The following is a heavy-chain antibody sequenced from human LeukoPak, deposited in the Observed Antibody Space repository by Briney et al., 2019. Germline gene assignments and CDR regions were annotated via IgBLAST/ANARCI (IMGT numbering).Heavy chain of an antibody. CDR3: ARHPLASYESSGYAGTHFDR. CDR1: GYSISSGYY. CDR2: IYHSGNP. D-gene: IGHD3-22*01. J-gene: IGHJ4*02. V-gene: IGHV4-38-2*01. Sequence: SETLSLTCAVSGYSISSGYYWGWIRQPPGKGLEWIGGIYHSGNPYYNPSLKSRVTISVDTSKNQFSLRLRSVTAADTAVYYCARHPLASYESSGYAGTHFDRWGQGTLVTVSS.